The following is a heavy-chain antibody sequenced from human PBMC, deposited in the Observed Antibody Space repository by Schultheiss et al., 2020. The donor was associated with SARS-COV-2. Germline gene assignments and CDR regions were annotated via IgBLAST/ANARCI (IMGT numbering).Heavy chain of an antibody. CDR3: ATVRGSGGTYPYWYFDI. CDR2: IYYSGST. V-gene: IGHV4-59*01. D-gene: IGHD1-26*01. Sequence: SETLSLTCTVSGGSISGYYWSWIRQPPGKPLEWIGYIYYSGSTTYNPSLKSRVSISIDKSKRHFSLDLASVTAADTAVYYCATVRGSGGTYPYWYFDIWGRGSLVTVSS. J-gene: IGHJ2*01. CDR1: GGSISGYY.